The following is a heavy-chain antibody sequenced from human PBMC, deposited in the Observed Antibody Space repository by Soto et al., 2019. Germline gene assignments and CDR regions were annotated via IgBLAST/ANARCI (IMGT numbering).Heavy chain of an antibody. J-gene: IGHJ6*03. Sequence: SETLSLTCTVSSGSISTYYWSWIRQPPGKGLEWIGYIYYSGSTNYNPSLKSRVTISVDTSKNQFSLKLSSVTAADTAVYYCARVGSVTTRLPAGYMDVWGKGTTVTVSS. D-gene: IGHD1-1*01. CDR2: IYYSGST. CDR1: SGSISTYY. CDR3: ARVGSVTTRLPAGYMDV. V-gene: IGHV4-59*01.